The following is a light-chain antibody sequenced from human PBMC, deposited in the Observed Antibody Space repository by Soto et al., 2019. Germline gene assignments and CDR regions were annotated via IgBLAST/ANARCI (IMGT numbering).Light chain of an antibody. J-gene: IGKJ2*01. CDR1: QGVSAY. CDR2: AAS. V-gene: IGKV1-39*01. Sequence: DIQMTQSPSSLSASVGDRVTITCRASQGVSAYLHWYQQRQGTAPKLLIYAASNLVSGVPSRFSGSGSGTTFTLTISSLRPEDFATYYCQQSYKTPHTFGQGTKLETK. CDR3: QQSYKTPHT.